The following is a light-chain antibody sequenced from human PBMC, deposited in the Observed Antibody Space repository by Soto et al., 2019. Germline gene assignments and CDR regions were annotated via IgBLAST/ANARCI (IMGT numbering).Light chain of an antibody. CDR3: QSDDSSLSGSG. CDR2: GNS. J-gene: IGLJ1*01. V-gene: IGLV1-40*01. Sequence: QSVLTQPPSVSGAPGQRVTISCTGSSSNIGAGYDVHWYQQLPGTAPKLLIYGNSNRPSGVPDRFSGSKSGTSASLAITGRQAEDEADYYCQSDDSSLSGSGFGTGTKVTVL. CDR1: SSNIGAGYD.